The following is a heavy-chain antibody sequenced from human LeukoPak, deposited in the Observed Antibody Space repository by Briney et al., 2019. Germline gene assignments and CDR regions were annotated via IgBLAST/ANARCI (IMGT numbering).Heavy chain of an antibody. CDR1: GGSITSDY. D-gene: IGHD4/OR15-4a*01. Sequence: SETLSLTCTVVGGSITSDYWSWIRQPAGKGLEWIGRIFTSGGTAYNPSLKSRVTMSLDTSKNQFFLKLSSVTAADTAAYFCSRGGANDLWGQGTLVTVSS. J-gene: IGHJ5*02. CDR2: IFTSGGT. CDR3: SRGGANDL. V-gene: IGHV4-4*07.